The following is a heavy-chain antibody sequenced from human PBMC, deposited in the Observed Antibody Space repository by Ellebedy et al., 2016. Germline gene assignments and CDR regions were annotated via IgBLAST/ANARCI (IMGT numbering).Heavy chain of an antibody. CDR3: LRGRGFYDSTGKSYYFDH. CDR2: IFSDGNP. D-gene: IGHD3-22*01. CDR1: GFTVSTNY. J-gene: IGHJ4*02. Sequence: GGSLRLSCAASGFTVSTNYMKWVRQAPGEGLEWVSAIFSDGNPYYADSVKGRFTISRKNAKNSLFLNLNSLTDGDTAVYYCLRGRGFYDSTGKSYYFDHWGQGTLVTVSS. V-gene: IGHV3-53*01.